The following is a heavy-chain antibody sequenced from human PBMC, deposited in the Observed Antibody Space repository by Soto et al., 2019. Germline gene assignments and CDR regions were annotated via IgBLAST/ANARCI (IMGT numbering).Heavy chain of an antibody. CDR3: AKKVTIYAVDPADY. J-gene: IGHJ4*02. CDR2: MSGSGDDA. D-gene: IGHD3-3*01. V-gene: IGHV3-23*01. Sequence: GGSLRLSCAASGFTFRRFTMNWVRQAPGKGLEWVSVMSGSGDDAYYADSVKGRVTITRDNSKNTLYLQMNSLRAEDTDVYFCAKKVTIYAVDPADYWGPGTQVTVSS. CDR1: GFTFRRFT.